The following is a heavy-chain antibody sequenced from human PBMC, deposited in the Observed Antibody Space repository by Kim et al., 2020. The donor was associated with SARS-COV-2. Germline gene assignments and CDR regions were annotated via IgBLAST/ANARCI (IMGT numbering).Heavy chain of an antibody. CDR1: GGTFSSYA. Sequence: SVKVSCKASGGTFSSYAISWVRQAPGQGLEWMGGIIPIFGTANYAQKFQGRVTITADESTSTAYMELSSLRSEDTAVYYCARDQVEWLSITAVGWFDPWGQGTLVTVSS. V-gene: IGHV1-69*13. CDR2: IIPIFGTA. CDR3: ARDQVEWLSITAVGWFDP. J-gene: IGHJ5*02. D-gene: IGHD3-3*01.